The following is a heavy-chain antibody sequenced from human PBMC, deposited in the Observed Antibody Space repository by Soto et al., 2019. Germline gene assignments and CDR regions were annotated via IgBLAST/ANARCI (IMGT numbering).Heavy chain of an antibody. D-gene: IGHD2-2*01. Sequence: QVQLVQSGAEVKKPGASVKVSCKTSGYTFTSYYMHWVRQAPGQGLEWMGIINPSGGSTSYAQKFQGRLTLTRDTSTSTVYMELSSLRSEDTAVYYCARDFVVVPSALYYFDYWGQGTLVTVSS. CDR3: ARDFVVVPSALYYFDY. CDR2: INPSGGST. CDR1: GYTFTSYY. V-gene: IGHV1-46*03. J-gene: IGHJ4*02.